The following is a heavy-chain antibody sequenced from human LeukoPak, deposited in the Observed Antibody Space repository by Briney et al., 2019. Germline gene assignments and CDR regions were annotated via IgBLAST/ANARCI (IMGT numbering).Heavy chain of an antibody. D-gene: IGHD2-2*02. CDR3: ARYTRPFDY. J-gene: IGHJ4*02. Sequence: GGSLRLSCAASGFTFSSYAMHWVRQAPGKGLEWVAVISYDGSNKYYADSVKGRFTISRDNSKNTLYLQMNSLRAEDSAVYYCARYTRPFDYWGQGTLVTVSS. V-gene: IGHV3-30-3*01. CDR2: ISYDGSNK. CDR1: GFTFSSYA.